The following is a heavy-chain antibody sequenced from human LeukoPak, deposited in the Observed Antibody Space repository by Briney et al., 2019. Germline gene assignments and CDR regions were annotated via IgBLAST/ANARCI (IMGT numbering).Heavy chain of an antibody. D-gene: IGHD1-26*01. Sequence: PGGSLRLSCAASGFTFSDYYMSWIRQAPGKGLEWASYISSSGSTIYYADSVKGRFTISRDNAKNSLYLQMYSLRAEDTAVYYCARDRVGDWEYFDYWGQGTLVTVSS. J-gene: IGHJ4*02. CDR2: ISSSGSTI. V-gene: IGHV3-11*01. CDR1: GFTFSDYY. CDR3: ARDRVGDWEYFDY.